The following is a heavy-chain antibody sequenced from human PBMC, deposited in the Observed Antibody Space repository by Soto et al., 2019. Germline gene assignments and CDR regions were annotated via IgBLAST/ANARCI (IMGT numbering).Heavy chain of an antibody. J-gene: IGHJ6*02. CDR1: GFTFSSYG. Sequence: QVQLVESGGGVVQPGRSLRLSCAASGFTFSSYGMHWVRQAPGKGLERVAVISYDGSNKYYADSVKGRFTISRDNSNNTLYQQMNSLRAEDTAVYYCEKDLRDFGDYVWGGVYYYYGMDVWGQGTTVTVSS. D-gene: IGHD3-16*01. V-gene: IGHV3-30*18. CDR2: ISYDGSNK. CDR3: EKDLRDFGDYVWGGVYYYYGMDV.